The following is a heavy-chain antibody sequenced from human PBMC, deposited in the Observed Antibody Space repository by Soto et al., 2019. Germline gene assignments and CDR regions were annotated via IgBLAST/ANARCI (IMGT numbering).Heavy chain of an antibody. CDR3: AKDIGYYGSGTGY. V-gene: IGHV3-30*02. CDR1: GFTFSSYG. D-gene: IGHD3-10*01. Sequence: PGGSLRLSCAASGFTFSSYGMHWVRQAPGKGLEWVAVIWYDGSNKYYADSVKGRFTISRDNSKNTLYLQMNSLRAEDTAVYYCAKDIGYYGSGTGYWGQGTLVTVSS. J-gene: IGHJ4*02. CDR2: IWYDGSNK.